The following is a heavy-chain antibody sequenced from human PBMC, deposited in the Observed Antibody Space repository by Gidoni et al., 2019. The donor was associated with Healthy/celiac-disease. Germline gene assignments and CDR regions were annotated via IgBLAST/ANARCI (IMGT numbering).Heavy chain of an antibody. V-gene: IGHV4-59*01. CDR3: ARASSGWYDY. Sequence: QVQLQESGPGLVQPSETLSLTCTVSGGSISSYYWSWIRQPPGKGLEWIGYIYYSGSTNYNPSLKSRVTISVDTSKNQFSLKLSSVTAADTAVYYCARASSGWYDYWGQGTLVTVSS. CDR1: GGSISSYY. D-gene: IGHD6-19*01. J-gene: IGHJ4*02. CDR2: IYYSGST.